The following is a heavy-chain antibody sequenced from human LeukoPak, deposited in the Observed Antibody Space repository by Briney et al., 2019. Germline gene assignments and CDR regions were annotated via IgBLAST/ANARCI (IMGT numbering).Heavy chain of an antibody. CDR1: GFTFSGYY. V-gene: IGHV1-46*01. CDR2: INPSDGST. J-gene: IGHJ5*02. D-gene: IGHD1-1*01. CDR3: ARDGLQTRYSWNDEGRKNWFDP. Sequence: ASVKVSCKASGFTFSGYYMQWVRQAPGQGLEWMGIINPSDGSTKCAQKFQGRVTMTGDTSTSTVYMELSSLRSEDTAVYYCARDGLQTRYSWNDEGRKNWFDPWGQGALVTVSS.